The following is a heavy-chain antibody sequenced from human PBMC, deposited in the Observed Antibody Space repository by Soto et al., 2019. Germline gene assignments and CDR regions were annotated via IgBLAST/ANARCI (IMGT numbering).Heavy chain of an antibody. Sequence: PSETLSLTCILSGGSISSSSYYRGWIRQPPGKGLEWIGSIYYSGSTYYNPSLKSRVTISVDTSKNQFSLKLSSVTAADTAVYYCAVYDFWSGYYYNYGMDVWGQGTTVT. CDR2: IYYSGST. V-gene: IGHV4-39*01. CDR3: AVYDFWSGYYYNYGMDV. CDR1: GGSISSSSYY. D-gene: IGHD3-3*01. J-gene: IGHJ6*02.